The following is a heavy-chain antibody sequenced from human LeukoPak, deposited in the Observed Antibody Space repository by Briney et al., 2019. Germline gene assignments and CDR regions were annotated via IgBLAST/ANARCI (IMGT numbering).Heavy chain of an antibody. V-gene: IGHV3-23*01. CDR2: ISGSGGST. J-gene: IGHJ4*02. Sequence: GGSLRLSCAASGFTFSSYAMSWVRQAPGKGLEWVSDISGSGGSTYYADSVKGRFTISRDNSKNTVYLQMNSLRSEDTAVYYCAKASGSPYYFDYWGQGTLVTVSS. CDR3: AKASGSPYYFDY. CDR1: GFTFSSYA. D-gene: IGHD3-10*01.